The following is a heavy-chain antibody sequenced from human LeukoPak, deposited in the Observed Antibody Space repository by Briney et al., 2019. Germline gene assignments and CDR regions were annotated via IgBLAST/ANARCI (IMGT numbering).Heavy chain of an antibody. J-gene: IGHJ4*02. D-gene: IGHD5-18*01. CDR2: IYSSGNT. CDR3: ARHLSGTAMAHYFDH. CDR1: GASISSGRNY. V-gene: IGHV4-39*01. Sequence: SETLSLTCSVSGASISSGRNYWGWIRRSPGKGLEWIASIYSSGNTQYNPSLQSRVSVSVDTSKNQVSVRLSSLTAADTGVYYCARHLSGTAMAHYFDHWGQGTVVTVSS.